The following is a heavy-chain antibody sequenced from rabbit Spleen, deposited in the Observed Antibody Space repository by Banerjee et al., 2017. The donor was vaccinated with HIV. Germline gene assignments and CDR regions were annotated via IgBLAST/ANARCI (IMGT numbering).Heavy chain of an antibody. J-gene: IGHJ4*01. CDR2: IDIGSSGFT. D-gene: IGHD1-1*01. V-gene: IGHV1S40*01. CDR3: ARGAASDL. CDR1: GVSFSGDSY. Sequence: QSLEESGGDLVKPGASLTLTCIASGVSFSGDSYMCWVRQAPGKGLEWIACIDIGSSGFTYFASWAKGRFTISKTSSTTVTLQMTSLTAADTATYFCARGAASDLWGPGTLVTVS.